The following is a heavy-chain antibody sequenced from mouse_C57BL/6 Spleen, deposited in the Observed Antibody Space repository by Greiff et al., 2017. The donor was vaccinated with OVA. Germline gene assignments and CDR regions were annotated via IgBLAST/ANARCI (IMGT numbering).Heavy chain of an antibody. V-gene: IGHV2-4*01. CDR3: AKNFYDGYYEDAMDY. D-gene: IGHD2-3*01. CDR1: GFSLTSYG. CDR2: IWSGGST. Sequence: QVQLQQSGPGLVQPSQSLSITCTVSGFSLTSYGVHWVRQPPGKGLEWLGVIWSGGSTDYNAAFISRLSISKDNSKSQVFFKMNSLQADDTAIYYCAKNFYDGYYEDAMDYWGQGTSVTVSS. J-gene: IGHJ4*01.